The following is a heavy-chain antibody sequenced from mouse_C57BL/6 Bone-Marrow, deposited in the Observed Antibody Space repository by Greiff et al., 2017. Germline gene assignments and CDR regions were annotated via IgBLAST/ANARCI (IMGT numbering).Heavy chain of an antibody. V-gene: IGHV1-50*01. CDR3: ARGDTTVVAHWYIDV. D-gene: IGHD1-1*01. CDR1: GYTFTSYW. Sequence: VQLQQPGAELVKPGASVKLSCKASGYTFTSYWMQWVKQRPGQGLEWIGEIDPSDSYTNYNQKFKGKATLTVDTSSSTAYMQLSSLTSEDSAVYYCARGDTTVVAHWYIDVWGTGTTVTVSS. CDR2: IDPSDSYT. J-gene: IGHJ1*03.